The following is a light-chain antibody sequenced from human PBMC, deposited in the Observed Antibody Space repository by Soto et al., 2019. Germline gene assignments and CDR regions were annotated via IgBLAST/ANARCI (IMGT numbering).Light chain of an antibody. J-gene: IGKJ4*01. CDR2: KAS. CDR3: QQYDTYPLT. Sequence: DIQMTQSPSTLSASVGDRVTITCRASQTISIWLAWYQQKPGKAPNLLIYKASSLESGVPSRFSGSGSGTEFTLTISSLQPDEFATYYCQQYDTYPLTFGGGTKVEI. CDR1: QTISIW. V-gene: IGKV1-5*03.